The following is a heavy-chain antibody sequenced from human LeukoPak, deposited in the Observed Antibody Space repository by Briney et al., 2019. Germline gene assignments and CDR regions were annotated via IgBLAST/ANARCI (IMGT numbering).Heavy chain of an antibody. CDR2: IYYSGST. CDR3: ARQQRLGYCSSTSCPPRAPYYYYMDV. V-gene: IGHV4-59*01. D-gene: IGHD2-2*01. J-gene: IGHJ6*03. CDR1: GGSIDNYY. Sequence: SETLSLTCTVSGGSIDNYYWSWIRQPPGKGLEWIGYIYYSGSTNYNPSLRSRVTISVDTSKNQFSLKLSSVTAADTAVYYCARQQRLGYCSSTSCPPRAPYYYYMDVWGKGTTVTVSS.